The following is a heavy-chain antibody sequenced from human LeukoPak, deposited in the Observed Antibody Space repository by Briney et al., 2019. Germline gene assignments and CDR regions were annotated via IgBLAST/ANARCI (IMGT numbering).Heavy chain of an antibody. CDR1: GYTFTSYG. CDR3: ARRSVGYDILTGSSWYYGMDV. J-gene: IGHJ6*02. CDR2: ISAYNGNT. D-gene: IGHD3-9*01. V-gene: IGHV1-18*01. Sequence: GASVKVSCKASGYTFTSYGISWVRQAPGQGLEWMGWISAYNGNTNYTQKLQGRVTMTTDTSTSTAYMELRSLRSDDTAVYYCARRSVGYDILTGSSWYYGMDVWGQGTTVTVSS.